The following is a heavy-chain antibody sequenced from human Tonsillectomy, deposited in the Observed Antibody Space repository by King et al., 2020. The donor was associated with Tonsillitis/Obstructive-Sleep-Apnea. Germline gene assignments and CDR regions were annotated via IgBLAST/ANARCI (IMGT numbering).Heavy chain of an antibody. CDR3: ARAKVAPAANCYYMDV. CDR1: GGTFSSYA. CDR2: IIPIFGTT. Sequence: QVQLVESGAEVKKPGSSVKVSCKASGGTFSSYAISWVRQAPGQGLEWMGGIIPIFGTTNYAQKFQGRVTITADESTSTAYMELSSLRSEDTAVYYCARAKVAPAANCYYMDVWGKGTTVTVSS. D-gene: IGHD2-2*01. J-gene: IGHJ6*03. V-gene: IGHV1-69*01.